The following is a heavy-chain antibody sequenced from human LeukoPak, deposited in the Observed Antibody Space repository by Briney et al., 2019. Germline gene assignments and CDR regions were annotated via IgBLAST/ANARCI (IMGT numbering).Heavy chain of an antibody. CDR3: ARGPYIYNYGMDV. V-gene: IGHV4-61*02. D-gene: IGHD2-2*02. CDR1: GGSISSGSYY. CDR2: IYTSGST. J-gene: IGHJ6*02. Sequence: PSQTLSLTCTVSGGSISSGSYYWSWIRQPAGKGLEWIGRIYTSGSTNYNPSLKSRVTISLDTSKNQFSLKLSSVTASDTAVYYCARGPYIYNYGMDVWGQGTMVTVSS.